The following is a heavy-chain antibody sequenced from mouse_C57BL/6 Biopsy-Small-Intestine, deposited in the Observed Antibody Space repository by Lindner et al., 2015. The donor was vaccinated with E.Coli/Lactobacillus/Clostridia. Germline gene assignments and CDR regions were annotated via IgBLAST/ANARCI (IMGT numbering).Heavy chain of an antibody. V-gene: IGHV1-9*01. D-gene: IGHD1-1*01. CDR3: ARRVVARGYYFDY. CDR1: GYAFTGYW. J-gene: IGHJ2*01. CDR2: ISPGSGST. Sequence: VQLQESGAELMKPGASVKLSCKATGYAFTGYWIEWVKRRPGHGLEWIGEISPGSGSTNYNEKFKGKATFTADTFSNTAYMQLSSLTTEDSAIYYCARRVVARGYYFDYWGQGTTLTVSS.